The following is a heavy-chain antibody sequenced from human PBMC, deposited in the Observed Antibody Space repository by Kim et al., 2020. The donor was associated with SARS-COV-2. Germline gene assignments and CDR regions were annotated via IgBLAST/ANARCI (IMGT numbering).Heavy chain of an antibody. CDR1: GFTFSSYG. CDR2: ISYDGSNK. V-gene: IGHV3-30*18. Sequence: GGSLRLSCAASGFTFSSYGMHWVRQAPGKGLEWVAVISYDGSNKYYADSVKGRFTISRDNSKNTLYLQMNSLRAEDTAVYYCAKDHGYSSSWVLYYYYYGMDVWGQGTTVTVSS. J-gene: IGHJ6*02. D-gene: IGHD6-13*01. CDR3: AKDHGYSSSWVLYYYYYGMDV.